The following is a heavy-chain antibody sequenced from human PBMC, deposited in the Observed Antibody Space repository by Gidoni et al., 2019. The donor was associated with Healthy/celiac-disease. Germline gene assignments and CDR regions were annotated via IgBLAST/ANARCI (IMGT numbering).Heavy chain of an antibody. J-gene: IGHJ4*02. D-gene: IGHD3-3*01. CDR3: AIFDFWSGYRMGRDY. Sequence: QVQLQQWGAGLLKPSETLSLTCAVYGGSFSGYYWSWIRQPPGKGLEWIGEINHSGSTNYNPSLKSRVTISVDTSKNQFSLKLSSVTAADTAVYYCAIFDFWSGYRMGRDYWGQGTLVTVSS. CDR2: INHSGST. CDR1: GGSFSGYY. V-gene: IGHV4-34*01.